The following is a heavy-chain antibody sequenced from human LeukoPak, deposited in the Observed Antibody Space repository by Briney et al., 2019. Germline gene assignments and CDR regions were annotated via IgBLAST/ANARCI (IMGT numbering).Heavy chain of an antibody. Sequence: SETLSLTCAVSGGSISSSNWWSWIRQPPGKGLEWIGSIYYSGSTYYNPSLKSRVTISVDTSKNQFSLKLSPVTAADTAVYYCARSRRGYCSGGSCSGYFDYWGQGTLVTVSS. CDR3: ARSRRGYCSGGSCSGYFDY. CDR2: IYYSGST. V-gene: IGHV4-39*01. D-gene: IGHD2-15*01. CDR1: GGSISSSNW. J-gene: IGHJ4*02.